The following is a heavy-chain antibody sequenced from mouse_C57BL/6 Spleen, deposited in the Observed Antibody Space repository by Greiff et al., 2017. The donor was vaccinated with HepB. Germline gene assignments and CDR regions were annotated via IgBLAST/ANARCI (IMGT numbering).Heavy chain of an antibody. V-gene: IGHV1-22*01. CDR3: ARGSLHYFDY. CDR1: GYTFTDYN. J-gene: IGHJ2*01. D-gene: IGHD6-1*01. CDR2: INPNNGGT. Sequence: VHVKQSGPELVKPGASVKMSCKASGYTFTDYNMHWVKQSHGKSLEWIGYINPNNGGTSYNQKFKGKATLTVNKSSSTAYMELRSLTSEDSAVYYCARGSLHYFDYWGQGTTLTVSS.